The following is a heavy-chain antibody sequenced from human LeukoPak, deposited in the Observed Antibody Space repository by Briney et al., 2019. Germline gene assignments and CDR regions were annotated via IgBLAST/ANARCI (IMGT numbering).Heavy chain of an antibody. V-gene: IGHV3-30*18. CDR2: ISYDGSNK. J-gene: IGHJ4*02. Sequence: PGGSLRLSCAASGFTFSSYVMHWVRQAPGKGLEWVAVISYDGSNKYYADSVKGRFTISRDNSKNTLYLQMNSLRAEDTAVYYCAKDSAVAGTLGDYWGQGTLVTVSS. CDR1: GFTFSSYV. D-gene: IGHD6-19*01. CDR3: AKDSAVAGTLGDY.